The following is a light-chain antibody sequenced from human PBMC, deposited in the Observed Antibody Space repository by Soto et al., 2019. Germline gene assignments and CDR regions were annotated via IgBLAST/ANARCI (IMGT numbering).Light chain of an antibody. CDR3: CSYAGRHTLM. CDR1: SSDVGGYTY. J-gene: IGLJ3*02. V-gene: IGLV2-11*01. CDR2: DVT. Sequence: QSALTQPRSVSGSPGQSVTISCTGASSDVGGYTYVSWYQQHPGKAPKLMIYDVTKRPSGVPDRFSGSKSGNTASLTISGLQAEDEADYYCCSYAGRHTLMFGGGTKLTVL.